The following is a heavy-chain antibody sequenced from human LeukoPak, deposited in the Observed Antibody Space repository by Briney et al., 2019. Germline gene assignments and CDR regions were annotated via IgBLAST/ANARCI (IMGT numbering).Heavy chain of an antibody. V-gene: IGHV4-39*01. J-gene: IGHJ6*03. Sequence: SETLSLTCTVSGGSISSSSYYWGWIRQPPGKGLEWIGSIYYSGSTYYNPSLKSRVTISVDTSKNQFSLKLSSVTAADTAVYYCARHADTYYDILTGNSLPFYYYYYMDVWGKGTTVTVSS. D-gene: IGHD3-9*01. CDR2: IYYSGST. CDR3: ARHADTYYDILTGNSLPFYYYYYMDV. CDR1: GGSISSSSYY.